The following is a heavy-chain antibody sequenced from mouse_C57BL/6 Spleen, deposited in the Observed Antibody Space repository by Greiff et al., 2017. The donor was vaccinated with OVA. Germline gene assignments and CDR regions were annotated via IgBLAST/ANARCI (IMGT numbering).Heavy chain of an antibody. CDR3: GRGNDYDGYAMDY. J-gene: IGHJ4*01. V-gene: IGHV1-11*01. Sequence: VQLVESGAELASPGASVTLSCTASGYTFTDHIMNWVQQRPGQGLEWIGRIYPVSGELNYNQKFMGKATFSVDRSSSTVYMVLNSLTSEDPAVDYCGRGNDYDGYAMDYWGQGTSVTVSS. D-gene: IGHD2-4*01. CDR1: GYTFTDHI. CDR2: IYPVSGEL.